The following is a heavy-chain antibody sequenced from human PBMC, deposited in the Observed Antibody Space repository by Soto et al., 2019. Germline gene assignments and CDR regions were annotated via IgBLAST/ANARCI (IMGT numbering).Heavy chain of an antibody. V-gene: IGHV4-31*03. CDR1: GGSISSDANF. J-gene: IGHJ5*02. Sequence: SETLSLTCTVSGGSISSDANFWSWIRQLPGRGLEWIGYISYTGRTYYTPSLNSRLTISLDTSKNLFSLRLSAVTAADTAVYFCARGSFSSSSSWFDPRGQGTLGTVS. D-gene: IGHD6-6*01. CDR2: ISYTGRT. CDR3: ARGSFSSSSSWFDP.